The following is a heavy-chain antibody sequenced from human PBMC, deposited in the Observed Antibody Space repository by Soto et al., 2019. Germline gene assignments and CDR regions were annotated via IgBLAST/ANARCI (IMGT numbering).Heavy chain of an antibody. Sequence: EVQLLESGGGLVQPGGSLRLSCAASGFTFSSYAMSWVRQAPGKGLEWVSAISGSGGSTYYADSVKGRFTISRDNSKNTLYRQMNSLRAEETAVYYCAKDAATVMRKMVGGHYYYGMDVWGQGTTVTVSS. D-gene: IGHD4-4*01. J-gene: IGHJ6*02. CDR1: GFTFSSYA. CDR3: AKDAATVMRKMVGGHYYYGMDV. CDR2: ISGSGGST. V-gene: IGHV3-23*01.